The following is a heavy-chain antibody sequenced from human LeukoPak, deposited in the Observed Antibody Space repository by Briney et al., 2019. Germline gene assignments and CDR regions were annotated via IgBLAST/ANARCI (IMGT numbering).Heavy chain of an antibody. Sequence: QPGGSLRLSCAASGFTFSSYAMHWVRQASGKGLEWVAVISYDGSNKYYADSVKGRFTISRDNSKNTLYLQMNSLRAEDTAVYYCAREGQWLPTGYWGQGTLVTVSS. J-gene: IGHJ4*02. D-gene: IGHD6-19*01. V-gene: IGHV3-30-3*01. CDR2: ISYDGSNK. CDR1: GFTFSSYA. CDR3: AREGQWLPTGY.